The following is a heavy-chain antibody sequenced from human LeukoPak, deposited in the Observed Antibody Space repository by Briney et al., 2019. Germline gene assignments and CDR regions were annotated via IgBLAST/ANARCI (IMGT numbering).Heavy chain of an antibody. V-gene: IGHV3-7*01. CDR1: GFTFSNYW. J-gene: IGHJ1*01. D-gene: IGHD3-22*01. CDR2: IKTDGSEK. CDR3: ATYSSLNRREFQY. Sequence: GSLRLSCEGSGFTFSNYWMGWVRQAPGKGLQWVANIKTDGSEKYYVDSVKGRFTISRDNAKNSLYLQMNSLIAEDTAVYYCATYSSLNRREFQYWGQGTLLTVSS.